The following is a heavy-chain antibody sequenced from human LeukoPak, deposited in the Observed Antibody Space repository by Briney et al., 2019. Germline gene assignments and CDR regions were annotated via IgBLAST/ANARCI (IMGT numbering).Heavy chain of an antibody. D-gene: IGHD4-17*01. CDR2: IYYSGSA. Sequence: SETLSLTCTVSGGSISSSSYYWGWIRQPPGKGLEWIGSIYYSGSAYNNPSLKSRVTISVDTSKNQFSLKLSSVTAADTAVYYCARGHYGDYVVDYYYGMDVWGQGTTVTVSS. V-gene: IGHV4-39*07. J-gene: IGHJ6*02. CDR3: ARGHYGDYVVDYYYGMDV. CDR1: GGSISSSSYY.